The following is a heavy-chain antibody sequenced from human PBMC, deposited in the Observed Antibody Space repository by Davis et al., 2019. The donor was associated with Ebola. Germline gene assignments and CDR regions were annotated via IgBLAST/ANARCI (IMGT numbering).Heavy chain of an antibody. V-gene: IGHV3-11*01. CDR1: GFTFSDYY. D-gene: IGHD3-9*01. Sequence: PGGSLRLSCAASGFTFSDYYMSWIRQAPGKGLEWVSYISSSGSTIYYADSVKGRFTISRDNAKNSLYLQMNSLRAEDTAVYYCAREFRPAISTSGMDVWGQGTTVTVSS. CDR2: ISSSGSTI. CDR3: AREFRPAISTSGMDV. J-gene: IGHJ6*02.